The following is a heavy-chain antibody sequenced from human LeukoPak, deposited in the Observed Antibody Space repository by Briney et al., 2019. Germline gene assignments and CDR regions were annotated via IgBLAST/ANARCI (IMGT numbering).Heavy chain of an antibody. D-gene: IGHD2-21*02. Sequence: PSETLSLTCTVSGGSINNYYWSWIRQPPGKGLEWIGYIYYSGSTNYNPSLKSRVTISVDTSKNQFSLKLSSVTAADTAVYYCARVEVTSYYFDYWGQGTLVTVSS. J-gene: IGHJ4*02. V-gene: IGHV4-59*01. CDR2: IYYSGST. CDR1: GGSINNYY. CDR3: ARVEVTSYYFDY.